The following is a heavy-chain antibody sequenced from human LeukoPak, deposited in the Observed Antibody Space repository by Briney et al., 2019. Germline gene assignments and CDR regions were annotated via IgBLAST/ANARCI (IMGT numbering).Heavy chain of an antibody. CDR2: IYYSGST. CDR1: GGSISSYY. J-gene: IGHJ4*02. CDR3: AKAPVTTCRGAFCYPFDY. D-gene: IGHD2-15*01. V-gene: IGHV4-59*01. Sequence: SETLSLTCTVSGGSISSYYWSWIRQPAGKGLEWIGYIYYSGSTNYNPSLKSRVTISVDTSKNQFSLKLSSVTAADAAVYYCAKAPVTTCRGAFCYPFDYWGLGTLVTVSS.